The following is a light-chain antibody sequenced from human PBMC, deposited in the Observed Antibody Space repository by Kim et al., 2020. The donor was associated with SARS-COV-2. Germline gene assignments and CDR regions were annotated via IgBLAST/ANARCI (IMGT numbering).Light chain of an antibody. CDR1: SSDVGGYNY. Sequence: QSALTQPPSASGSPGQSVAISCTGTSSDVGGYNYVSWYQQHPGKAPKLMIYEVSKRPSGVPDRLSGSKSGNTASLTVSGLQAEDEADYYCSSYGGSANLVFGGGTQLTVL. V-gene: IGLV2-8*01. CDR3: SSYGGSANLV. J-gene: IGLJ7*01. CDR2: EVS.